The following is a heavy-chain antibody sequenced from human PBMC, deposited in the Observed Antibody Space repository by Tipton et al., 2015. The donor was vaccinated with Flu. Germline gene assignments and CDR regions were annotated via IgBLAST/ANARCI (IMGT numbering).Heavy chain of an antibody. CDR1: GFTFSSYG. Sequence: SLRLSCAASGFTFSSYGMHWVRQAPGKGLGWVAFIRYDGSNKYYEDSVKGRFTISRDNSKNTLYLQMNSLRAEDTAVYYCAKEEGYCSSTSCQITYYYYGMDVWGQGTTATVSS. CDR3: AKEEGYCSSTSCQITYYYYGMDV. V-gene: IGHV3-30*02. CDR2: IRYDGSNK. J-gene: IGHJ6*02. D-gene: IGHD2-2*01.